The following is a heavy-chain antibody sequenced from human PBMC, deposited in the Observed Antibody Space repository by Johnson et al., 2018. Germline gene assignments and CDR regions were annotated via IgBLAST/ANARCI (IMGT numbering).Heavy chain of an antibody. D-gene: IGHD3-22*01. CDR2: ISYDGSNK. Sequence: QVQLVESGGGVVQPGRSLRLSCAASGFTFSSYGMHWVRQAPGKGLEWVAVISYDGSNKYYADSVKGRVTITRDNSKNTLYLQMNSRGAEDTAGYYWGKGGGSYYDSSGYYDAMDVWGKGTTVTVSS. V-gene: IGHV3-30*18. CDR3: GKGGGSYYDSSGYYDAMDV. CDR1: GFTFSSYG. J-gene: IGHJ6*03.